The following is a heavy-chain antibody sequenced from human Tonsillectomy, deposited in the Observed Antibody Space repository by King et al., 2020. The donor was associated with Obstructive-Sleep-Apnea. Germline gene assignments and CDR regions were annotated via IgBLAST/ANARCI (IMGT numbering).Heavy chain of an antibody. CDR2: IYYSGST. CDR3: ARAHYDILTGDDYYFDY. CDR1: GGSISTYY. Sequence: QLQESGPGLVKPSETLSLTCIVSGGSISTYYWSWIRQPPGKGLEWIGYIYYSGSTNYNPSLKSRVTISVDTSKNPFSLKLSSVTAADTAVYYCARAHYDILTGDDYYFDYWGQGTLVTVSS. D-gene: IGHD3-9*01. V-gene: IGHV4-59*01. J-gene: IGHJ4*02.